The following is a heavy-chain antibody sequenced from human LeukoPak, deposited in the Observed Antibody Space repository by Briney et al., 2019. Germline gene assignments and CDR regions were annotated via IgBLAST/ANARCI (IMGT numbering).Heavy chain of an antibody. CDR3: ARDWMEGASFEIQGPVDY. J-gene: IGHJ4*02. V-gene: IGHV3-23*01. Sequence: PGGSLRLSCAASGFTFSSYAMSWVRQAPGKGLEWVSAISGRGDRTYYADSVKGRFTISRDNAKNSLYLQMTSLRAEDTAVYYCARDWMEGASFEIQGPVDYWGQGTLVTVSS. CDR2: ISGRGDRT. CDR1: GFTFSSYA. D-gene: IGHD1-26*01.